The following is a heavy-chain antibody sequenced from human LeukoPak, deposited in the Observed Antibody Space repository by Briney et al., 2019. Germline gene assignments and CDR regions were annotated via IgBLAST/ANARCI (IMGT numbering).Heavy chain of an antibody. V-gene: IGHV4-61*02. CDR3: ARDEGYTFGLDAFDI. J-gene: IGHJ3*02. D-gene: IGHD5-18*01. CDR2: IYTTGST. CDR1: GGSISIGSYY. Sequence: SETLSLTCTVSGGSISIGSYYWSWVRQPAGKGLEWIGRIYTTGSTNYNPSLKSRVTISIDTSKNQFSLKLSSVTAADTAVYYCARDEGYTFGLDAFDIWGPGTMVTVSS.